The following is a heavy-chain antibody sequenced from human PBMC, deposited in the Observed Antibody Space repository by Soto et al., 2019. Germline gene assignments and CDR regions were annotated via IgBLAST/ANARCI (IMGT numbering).Heavy chain of an antibody. D-gene: IGHD6-13*01. J-gene: IGHJ4*02. CDR1: GFTFSRYG. CDR3: AKESSSWPYYFAY. CDR2: KSYDGSIE. Sequence: QVQLVESGGGVVQPGRSLRLSCAASGFTFSRYGMHWVHQAPGKGLEWVAIKSYDGSIEYYADSVKGRFTVSRDNSKNTLYLQMNSLRAEDTAIYYCAKESSSWPYYFAYWGQGTLVTVSS. V-gene: IGHV3-30*18.